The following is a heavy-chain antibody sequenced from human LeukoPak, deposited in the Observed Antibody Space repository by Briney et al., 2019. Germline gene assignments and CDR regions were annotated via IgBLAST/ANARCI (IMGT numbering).Heavy chain of an antibody. Sequence: PSETLSLTCTVSGYSISSGYYWGWIRQPPGKGLEWIGSIYHSGSTYYNPSLKSRVTISVDTSKNQFSLNLTSVTAADTAVYYCARPRLLYGSGPILVWGQGNLVTVSS. CDR1: GYSISSGYY. V-gene: IGHV4-38-2*02. CDR2: IYHSGST. D-gene: IGHD3-10*01. J-gene: IGHJ4*02. CDR3: ARPRLLYGSGPILV.